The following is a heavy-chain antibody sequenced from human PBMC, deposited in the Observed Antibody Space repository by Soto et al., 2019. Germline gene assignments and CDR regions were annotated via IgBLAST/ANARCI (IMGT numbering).Heavy chain of an antibody. Sequence: SETLSLTCAVYGGAFSGYYWSLFRLPPGKGLEWIGEINHSGSTNYNPSLKSRVTISVDTSKNQFSLKLSSVTAADTAVYYCARVGPITYYYGSGSYKYNWFDPWGQGTLVTVS. CDR2: INHSGST. CDR3: ARVGPITYYYGSGSYKYNWFDP. J-gene: IGHJ5*02. D-gene: IGHD3-10*01. CDR1: GGAFSGYY. V-gene: IGHV4-34*01.